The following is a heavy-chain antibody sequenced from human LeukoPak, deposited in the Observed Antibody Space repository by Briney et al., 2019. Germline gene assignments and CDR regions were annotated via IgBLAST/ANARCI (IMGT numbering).Heavy chain of an antibody. CDR1: GFTFSSYA. V-gene: IGHV3-23*01. Sequence: GGSLRLSCAASGFTFSSYAMSWVRQAPGKGLEWVSAISGSGGSTYYADSVKGRFTISRDNSKSTLYLQMNSLRAEDTAVYYCATLIGYDSSGYYGIDYWGQGTLVTVSS. CDR3: ATLIGYDSSGYYGIDY. CDR2: ISGSGGST. D-gene: IGHD3-22*01. J-gene: IGHJ4*02.